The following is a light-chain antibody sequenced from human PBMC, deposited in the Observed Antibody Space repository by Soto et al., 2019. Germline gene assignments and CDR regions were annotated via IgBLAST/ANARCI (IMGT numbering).Light chain of an antibody. Sequence: EIVMTQSPATLSVSPGEGVTLSCRASQSVGSNLAWYQQKPGQAPRVLIYGASTRATGIPARFSGGGSGTEFTLTISGLQSEDFAVYYCQQYDNWPPWTFGQGTKVEIK. CDR3: QQYDNWPPWT. J-gene: IGKJ1*01. CDR1: QSVGSN. V-gene: IGKV3-15*01. CDR2: GAS.